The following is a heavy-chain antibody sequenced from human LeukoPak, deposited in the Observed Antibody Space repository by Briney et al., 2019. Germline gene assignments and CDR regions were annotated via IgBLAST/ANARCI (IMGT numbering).Heavy chain of an antibody. V-gene: IGHV1-2*02. Sequence: ASVKVSCKASGYTFTGYYMHWVRQAPGQGLEWMGWINPNSGGTNYAQKFQGRVTMTRDTSISTAYMELSRLRSDDTAVYYCARDSGSCSFLFPDYWGQGTLVTVSS. D-gene: IGHD2-15*01. J-gene: IGHJ4*02. CDR2: INPNSGGT. CDR1: GYTFTGYY. CDR3: ARDSGSCSFLFPDY.